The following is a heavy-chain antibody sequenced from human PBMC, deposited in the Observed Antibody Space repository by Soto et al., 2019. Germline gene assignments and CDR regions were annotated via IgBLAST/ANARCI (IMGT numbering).Heavy chain of an antibody. CDR3: ARGRGAAADYFDF. Sequence: QVQLVESGGGLVKPGGSLRLSCAVSGFTFSDYYMIWIRQAPGKGLEWVSYISSSTSHTNYADSVKGRFTISRDNAKNSLFLQMNSLRAEDTAVYYCARGRGAAADYFDFWGQGTLVTVSS. V-gene: IGHV3-11*05. CDR1: GFTFSDYY. D-gene: IGHD6-13*01. J-gene: IGHJ4*02. CDR2: ISSSTSHT.